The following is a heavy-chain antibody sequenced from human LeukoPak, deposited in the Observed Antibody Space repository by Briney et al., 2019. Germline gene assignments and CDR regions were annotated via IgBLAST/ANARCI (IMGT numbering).Heavy chain of an antibody. J-gene: IGHJ4*02. CDR3: ARDGSVGATSFDY. V-gene: IGHV3-21*01. CDR1: GFTFSSYS. CDR2: ISSSSSYI. Sequence: GGSLRLSCAASGFTFSSYSMNWVRQAPGKGLEWVSSISSSSSYIYYADSVKGRFTISRDNSKNTLYLQMNSLRAEDTAVYYCARDGSVGATSFDYWGQGTLVTVSS. D-gene: IGHD1-26*01.